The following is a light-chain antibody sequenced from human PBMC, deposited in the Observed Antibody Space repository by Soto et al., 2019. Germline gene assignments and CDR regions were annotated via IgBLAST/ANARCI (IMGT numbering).Light chain of an antibody. CDR2: DAS. CDR1: QDISNY. CDR3: QQYDNLPLT. V-gene: IGKV1-33*01. Sequence: DIQMTQSPSSLSASVGDRVTITCQASQDISNYLNWYQQKPGKAPKLLIYDASNLETGVPSRFSGNGSGKDFTFTISSLQPEDIATYYCQQYDNLPLTFGGGTKVEIK. J-gene: IGKJ4*01.